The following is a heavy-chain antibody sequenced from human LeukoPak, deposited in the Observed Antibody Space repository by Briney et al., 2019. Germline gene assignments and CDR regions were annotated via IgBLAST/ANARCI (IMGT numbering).Heavy chain of an antibody. V-gene: IGHV1-8*03. CDR2: MNPNSGNT. Sequence: GASVKVSCKASGYTVTSYDINWVRQATGQGLEWMGWMNPNSGNTGYAQKFQGRVTITRNTSISTAYMELSSLRSEDTAVYYCARGSFVSSLSDFDYWGQGTLVTVSS. CDR3: ARGSFVSSLSDFDY. CDR1: GYTVTSYD. D-gene: IGHD6-6*01. J-gene: IGHJ4*02.